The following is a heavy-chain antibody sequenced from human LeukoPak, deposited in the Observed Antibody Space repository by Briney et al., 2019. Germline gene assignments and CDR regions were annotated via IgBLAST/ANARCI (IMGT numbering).Heavy chain of an antibody. CDR1: GGSCSGYY. J-gene: IGHJ4*02. CDR2: INHSGST. D-gene: IGHD6-19*01. V-gene: IGHV4-34*01. Sequence: SETLSLTCAVYGGSCSGYYWSWLRQPPGKGLEWIGEINHSGSTNYNPSIKSRVTIFVNTSNNQFSLKLSSVTAADTAFYYCARYIRRFVLKRAGTGIAVAGLFDYWGQGTLVTVSS. CDR3: ARYIRRFVLKRAGTGIAVAGLFDY.